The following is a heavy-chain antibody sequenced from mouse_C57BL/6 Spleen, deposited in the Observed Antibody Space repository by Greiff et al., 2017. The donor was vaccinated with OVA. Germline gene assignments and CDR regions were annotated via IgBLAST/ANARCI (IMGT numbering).Heavy chain of an antibody. CDR3: ARSDAGVYAMDY. J-gene: IGHJ4*01. CDR2: IYPGSGST. Sequence: QVQLQQPGAELVKPGASVKMSCKASGYTFTSYWITWVQQRPGQGLEWIGDIYPGSGSTNYNEKFKSRATLTVDTSSSTVYMQLSSLTSEDSAVYYCARSDAGVYAMDYWGQGTSVTVSS. V-gene: IGHV1-55*01. CDR1: GYTFTSYW.